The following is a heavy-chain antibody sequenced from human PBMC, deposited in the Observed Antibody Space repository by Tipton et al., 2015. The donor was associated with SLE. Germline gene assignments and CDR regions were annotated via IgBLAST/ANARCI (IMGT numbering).Heavy chain of an antibody. Sequence: GSLRLSCAASGFTFSSYWMSWVRQAPGKGLEWVANIKQDGSEKYYVDSVKGRFTISRDNAKNSLYLQMNSLRAEDTAVYYCARDRLVYTADPDGMDVWGQGTTVTVSS. CDR1: GFTFSSYW. CDR2: IKQDGSEK. V-gene: IGHV3-7*01. CDR3: ARDRLVYTADPDGMDV. D-gene: IGHD5-18*01. J-gene: IGHJ6*02.